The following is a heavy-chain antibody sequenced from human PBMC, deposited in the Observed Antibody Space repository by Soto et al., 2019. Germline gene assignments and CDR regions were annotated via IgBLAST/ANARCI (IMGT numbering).Heavy chain of an antibody. D-gene: IGHD3-10*01. J-gene: IGHJ4*02. Sequence: QVQLVQSGAEMKKPGSSVKVSCQSSGGTFNTYAMNWVRQAPGQGPEWMGDISPMFGAANYAPKFQGRVTITADESTGTSYMQLSSLTSEDTALYFCAREVQVHTPAFVYWGQGTLSPSLQ. CDR3: AREVQVHTPAFVY. CDR2: ISPMFGAA. V-gene: IGHV1-69*19. CDR1: GGTFNTYA.